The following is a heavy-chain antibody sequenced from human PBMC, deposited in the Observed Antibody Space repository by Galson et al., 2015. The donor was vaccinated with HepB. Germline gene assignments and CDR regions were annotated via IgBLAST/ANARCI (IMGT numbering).Heavy chain of an antibody. CDR3: VKGSGSYYGGYDPY. CDR1: GFTFSSYA. J-gene: IGHJ4*02. Sequence: SLRLSCAASGFTFSSYAMHWVRQAPGKGLEYVSAISSNGGSTYYADSVKGRFTISRDNSKNTLYLQMSSLRAEDTAVYYCVKGSGSYYGGYDPYWGQGTLVTVSS. D-gene: IGHD1-26*01. CDR2: ISSNGGST. V-gene: IGHV3-64D*06.